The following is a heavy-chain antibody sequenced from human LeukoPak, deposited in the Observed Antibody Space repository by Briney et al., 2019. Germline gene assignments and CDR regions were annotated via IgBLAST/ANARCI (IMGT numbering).Heavy chain of an antibody. J-gene: IGHJ5*02. CDR2: IYPGDSDT. Sequence: GESLKISCKGSGYSFTSYWIGWVRQMPGKGLEWMGIIYPGDSDTRYSPSFQGQVTISADKSISTAYLQWSSLKASDTAMYYCARGPLGLLWFGELFRGPFDPWGQGTLVTVSS. CDR3: ARGPLGLLWFGELFRGPFDP. CDR1: GYSFTSYW. D-gene: IGHD3-10*01. V-gene: IGHV5-51*01.